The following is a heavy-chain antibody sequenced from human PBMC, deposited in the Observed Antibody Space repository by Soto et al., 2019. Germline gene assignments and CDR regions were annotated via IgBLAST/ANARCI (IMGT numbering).Heavy chain of an antibody. V-gene: IGHV4-38-2*01. Sequence: PSETLSLTCVVSSFPISSGNYWGWIRQSPGKGLEWIASIYRSGTTSYNPSLKSRVTISVDPSKNQFSLMLTAVTAADTAVYYCARTHSGSYYSVFNYWGRASLVTVSS. D-gene: IGHD1-26*01. J-gene: IGHJ4*01. CDR2: IYRSGTT. CDR1: SFPISSGNY. CDR3: ARTHSGSYYSVFNY.